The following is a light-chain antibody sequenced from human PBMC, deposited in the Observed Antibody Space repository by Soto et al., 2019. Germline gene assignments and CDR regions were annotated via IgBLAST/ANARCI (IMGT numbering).Light chain of an antibody. CDR3: CSYAGSSTFV. V-gene: IGLV2-23*02. J-gene: IGLJ1*01. CDR1: SSDVGSYNL. Sequence: QSALTQPASVSGSPGQSITLSCSGTSSDVGSYNLVSWYQQHPGKAPKLIIYEVSTRPAGVSDRFSGSKSGNTASLTISGLQGEDEADYYCCSYAGSSTFVFGTGTKFTVL. CDR2: EVS.